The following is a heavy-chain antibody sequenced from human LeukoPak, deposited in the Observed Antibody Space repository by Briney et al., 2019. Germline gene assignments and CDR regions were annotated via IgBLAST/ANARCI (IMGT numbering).Heavy chain of an antibody. Sequence: PGGSLRLSCAASGFTFDDYAMHWVRHAPGKGLEWVSGISWSSGSIGYADSVKGRFTISRDNAKNSLYLQMNSLRAEDTALYYCAKGPHWSVSSGSSAVVDYWGQGTLVTVSS. CDR2: ISWSSGSI. J-gene: IGHJ4*02. CDR3: AKGPHWSVSSGSSAVVDY. D-gene: IGHD1-26*01. CDR1: GFTFDDYA. V-gene: IGHV3-9*01.